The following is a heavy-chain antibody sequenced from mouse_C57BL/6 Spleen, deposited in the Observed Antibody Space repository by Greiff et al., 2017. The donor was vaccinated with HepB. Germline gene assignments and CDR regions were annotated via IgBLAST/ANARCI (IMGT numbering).Heavy chain of an antibody. CDR3: ARGGGYDGFPFDY. D-gene: IGHD2-2*01. CDR1: GYAFSSSW. CDR2: IYPGDGDT. J-gene: IGHJ2*01. V-gene: IGHV1-82*01. Sequence: QVQLQQSGPELVKPGASVKISCKASGYAFSSSWMNWVKQRPGKGLEWIGRIYPGDGDTNYNGKFKGKATLTADKSSSTAYMQLSSLTSEDSAVYFCARGGGYDGFPFDYWGQGTTLTVSS.